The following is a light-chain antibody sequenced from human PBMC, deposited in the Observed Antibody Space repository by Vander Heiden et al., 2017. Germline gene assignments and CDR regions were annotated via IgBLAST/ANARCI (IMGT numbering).Light chain of an antibody. CDR3: QQDGSSPLT. CDR2: GAS. Sequence: DIVLTQSPGTLSLSPGERATLSCRASQSVSSSYLAWYQQKPGQAPRLLIYGASSRAGGIPDRFSGSGSATDFTLTISRLEPEDFAVYYCQQDGSSPLTFGGGTKVEIK. J-gene: IGKJ4*01. V-gene: IGKV3-20*01. CDR1: QSVSSSY.